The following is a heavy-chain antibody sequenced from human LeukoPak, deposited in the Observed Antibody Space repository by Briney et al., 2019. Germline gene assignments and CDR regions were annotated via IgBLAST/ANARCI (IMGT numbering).Heavy chain of an antibody. Sequence: PGGSLRLSCAASGFTFSSYAMSWVRQAPGKGLEWASAISGSGGSTYYADSVKGRFTISRDNAKNSLYLQMSSLRAEDTAMYYCARQNTPHGNFDYWGQGTLVTVSS. V-gene: IGHV3-23*01. CDR1: GFTFSSYA. D-gene: IGHD1-26*01. J-gene: IGHJ4*02. CDR2: ISGSGGST. CDR3: ARQNTPHGNFDY.